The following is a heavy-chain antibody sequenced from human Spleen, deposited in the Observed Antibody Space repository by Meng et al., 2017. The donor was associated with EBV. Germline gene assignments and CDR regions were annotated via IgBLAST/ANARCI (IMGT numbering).Heavy chain of an antibody. V-gene: IGHV1-69*01. CDR3: ASESGRGFTPDY. J-gene: IGHJ4*02. CDR1: GGTFNSDA. Sequence: QVQVVQSGAEVKKPGSSVKVSCWTSGGTFNSDAVSWVRQAPGQGLEWMGGLIPMSGAPHYAQKFQGRVTITADESTSTHYMDLSNLRSDDTAMYYCASESGRGFTPDYWGQGTLGTVSS. D-gene: IGHD3-10*01. CDR2: LIPMSGAP.